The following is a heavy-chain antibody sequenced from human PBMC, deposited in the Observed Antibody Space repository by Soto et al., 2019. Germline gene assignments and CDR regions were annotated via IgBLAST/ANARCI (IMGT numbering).Heavy chain of an antibody. CDR3: ARAEGGSYFYYYYYYGMDV. Sequence: ETLSLTCAFSGYSISSGYYWGWIRQPPGKGLEWIGSIYHSGSTYYNPSLKSRVTISVDTSKNQFSLKLSSVTAADTAVYYCARAEGGSYFYYYYYYGMDVWGQGTTVTVSS. CDR2: IYHSGST. V-gene: IGHV4-38-2*01. D-gene: IGHD1-26*01. J-gene: IGHJ6*02. CDR1: GYSISSGYY.